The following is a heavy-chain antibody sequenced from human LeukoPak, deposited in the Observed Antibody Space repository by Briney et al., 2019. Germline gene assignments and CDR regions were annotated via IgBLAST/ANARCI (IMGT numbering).Heavy chain of an antibody. CDR1: GFSFSTYV. CDR2: ISYDVSNK. CDR3: ARGRTGGFDY. Sequence: GGSLRLSCAVSGFSFSTYVMHWVRQAPGKGLEWVAVISYDVSNKYYTDSVKGRFTISRDASKNTLYLQMNSLRPEDTAVYYCARGRTGGFDYWGQGTLVTVSS. J-gene: IGHJ4*02. V-gene: IGHV3-30*03. D-gene: IGHD1-1*01.